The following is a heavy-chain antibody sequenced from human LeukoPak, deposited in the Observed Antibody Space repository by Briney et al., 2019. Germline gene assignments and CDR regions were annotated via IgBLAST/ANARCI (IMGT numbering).Heavy chain of an antibody. CDR3: ATFIWGIGFEH. Sequence: GSLRLSCAASGFTFSSYAMSWVRQPPGKGLEWIGEIYHSGSTNYNPSLNSRVTISVDTSNKQFSLRLSSVTAADTAVYYCATFIWGIGFEHWDQGTLVTVSS. CDR1: GFTFSSYA. CDR2: IYHSGST. J-gene: IGHJ4*02. V-gene: IGHV4-34*08. D-gene: IGHD2-21*01.